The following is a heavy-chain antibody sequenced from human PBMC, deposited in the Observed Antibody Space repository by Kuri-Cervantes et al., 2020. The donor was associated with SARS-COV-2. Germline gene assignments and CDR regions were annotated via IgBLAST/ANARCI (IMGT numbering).Heavy chain of an antibody. D-gene: IGHD3-3*01. CDR3: ASQYYDFWSGSLGPMDV. CDR2: IYYSGST. Sequence: EALKISCTVSGGSISSHYWSWIRQPPGKGLEWIGSIYYSGSTYYNPSLKSRVTISVGTSKNQFSLKLSSVTAADTAVYYCASQYYDFWSGSLGPMDVWGKGTTVTVSS. J-gene: IGHJ6*04. CDR1: GGSISSHY. V-gene: IGHV4-59*05.